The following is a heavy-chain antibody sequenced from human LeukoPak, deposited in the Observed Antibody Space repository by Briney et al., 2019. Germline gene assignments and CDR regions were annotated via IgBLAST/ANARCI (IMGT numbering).Heavy chain of an antibody. CDR3: AKFRTSSGPRDFDS. Sequence: GGSLRLSCAASGFTLSSYTMSWVCQAPGKGLEWVSAISDGGGTTYYTDSVKGRFSISRDTSKSTLYLQMNSLRAEDTALYYCAKFRTSSGPRDFDSWGQGTLVTVSS. D-gene: IGHD1-1*01. CDR2: ISDGGGTT. J-gene: IGHJ4*02. CDR1: GFTLSSYT. V-gene: IGHV3-23*01.